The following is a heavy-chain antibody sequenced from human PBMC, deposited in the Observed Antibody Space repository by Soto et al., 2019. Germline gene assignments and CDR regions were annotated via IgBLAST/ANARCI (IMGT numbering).Heavy chain of an antibody. CDR1: GGSISSYY. D-gene: IGHD6-13*01. Sequence: SETLSLTCTVSGGSISSYYWIWIRQPPGKGLEWIGYIYYSGSTNYNPSPKSRVTISVDTSKNQFSLKLSSVTAADTAVYYCARDGEGASSSWGLDYWGQGTLVTVS. V-gene: IGHV4-59*01. CDR2: IYYSGST. J-gene: IGHJ4*02. CDR3: ARDGEGASSSWGLDY.